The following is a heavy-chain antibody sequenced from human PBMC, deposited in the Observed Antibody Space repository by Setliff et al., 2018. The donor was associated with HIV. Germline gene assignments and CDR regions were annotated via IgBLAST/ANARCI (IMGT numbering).Heavy chain of an antibody. D-gene: IGHD3-10*01. CDR1: SGSMTSTGYY. CDR2: ISYTGST. CDR3: ARGNIPYISIIRGSAWLDP. V-gene: IGHV4-61*05. Sequence: PSQTLSLTCTVSSGSMTSTGYYWGWIRQPPGKGLELIGYISYTGSTNYNPSLKSRVTISVDRSKNQFSLKLNSMTAADTAFYYCARGNIPYISIIRGSAWLDPWGQGALVTVSS. J-gene: IGHJ5*02.